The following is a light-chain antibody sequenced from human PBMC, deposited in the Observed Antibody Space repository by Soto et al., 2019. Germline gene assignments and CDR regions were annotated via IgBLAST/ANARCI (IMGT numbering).Light chain of an antibody. Sequence: QSVLTQPASVSGSPGQSITIPCTGTNSDVGGYNYVSWYQHHPCKAPKLMIYEVFNRPSGVSSRFSGSKSGSTASLTISGLQAEDEADYYCSSYTTTNTLYVFGTGTKLTVL. CDR1: NSDVGGYNY. V-gene: IGLV2-14*01. CDR3: SSYTTTNTLYV. CDR2: EVF. J-gene: IGLJ1*01.